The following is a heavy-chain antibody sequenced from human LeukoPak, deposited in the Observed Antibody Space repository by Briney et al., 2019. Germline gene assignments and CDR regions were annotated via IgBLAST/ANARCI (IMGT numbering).Heavy chain of an antibody. Sequence: GGSLRLSCAASGFTFSNAWMNWVRQAPGKGLEWVSILFSGGSALYADSVKGRFTISRDNSKNTLYLQMNSLRAEDTAVYYCARFHRGWYFDYWGQGTLVTVSS. J-gene: IGHJ4*02. CDR2: LFSGGSA. CDR3: ARFHRGWYFDY. D-gene: IGHD2-15*01. V-gene: IGHV3-53*01. CDR1: GFTFSNAW.